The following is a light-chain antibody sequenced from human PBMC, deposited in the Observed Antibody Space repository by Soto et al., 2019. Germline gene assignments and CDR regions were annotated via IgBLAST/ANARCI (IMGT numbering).Light chain of an antibody. CDR3: SSYTSSSTPWV. V-gene: IGLV2-14*01. CDR1: SSDVGGYNY. Sequence: QSVLTQPASVSGSPGQSITISCTGTSSDVGGYNYVSWYQQHSGKAPKLMIYEVSNRPSGVSNRFSGSKSGNTASLTISGLQAEDEADYYCSSYTSSSTPWVFGGGTKLTVL. J-gene: IGLJ3*02. CDR2: EVS.